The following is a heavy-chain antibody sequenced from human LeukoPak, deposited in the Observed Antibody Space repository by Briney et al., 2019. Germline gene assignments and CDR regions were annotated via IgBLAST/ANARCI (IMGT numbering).Heavy chain of an antibody. CDR1: GFTFSSSV. Sequence: GGSLRLSCAASGFTFSSSVMSWVRQAPGKGLEWVSTFSGGSGNTYYADSVKGRFTISRDNSKNTLYLQMNSMRAEDTALYYCAKRESKSFEYWGQGTLVTVSS. D-gene: IGHD5-24*01. J-gene: IGHJ4*02. CDR3: AKRESKSFEY. CDR2: FSGGSGNT. V-gene: IGHV3-23*01.